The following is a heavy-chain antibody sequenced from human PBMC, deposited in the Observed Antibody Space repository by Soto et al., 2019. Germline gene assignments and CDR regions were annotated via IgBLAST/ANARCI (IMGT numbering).Heavy chain of an antibody. D-gene: IGHD3-3*01. CDR3: ARDAMYYDFWSVPGDACDI. Sequence: QVQLVQSGAEVKKPGASVKVSCKASGYTFTSYGISWVRQAPGQGLEWMGWISAYNGNTNYAQKLQGRVTMTTDTATSTAYMELRSLRSDDTAVYYCARDAMYYDFWSVPGDACDIWVQGTMVTVSS. J-gene: IGHJ3*02. CDR2: ISAYNGNT. V-gene: IGHV1-18*01. CDR1: GYTFTSYG.